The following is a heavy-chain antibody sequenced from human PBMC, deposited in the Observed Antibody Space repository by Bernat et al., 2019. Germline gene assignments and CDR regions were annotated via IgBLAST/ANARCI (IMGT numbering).Heavy chain of an antibody. D-gene: IGHD3-16*02. V-gene: IGHV1-18*01. CDR1: GYTFSSYG. J-gene: IGHJ3*02. CDR3: ARQSYLRGSYRPDDDFDI. CDR2: ISTYIGNT. Sequence: QVQLVQSGAEVKKPGASVKVSCKASGYTFSSYGISWVRQAPGQGLEWMGWISTYIGNTNYAQKLQGRVTMTTDTSTSTAYMELRSLRTDDTAVYYCARQSYLRGSYRPDDDFDIWGQGTMVTVSS.